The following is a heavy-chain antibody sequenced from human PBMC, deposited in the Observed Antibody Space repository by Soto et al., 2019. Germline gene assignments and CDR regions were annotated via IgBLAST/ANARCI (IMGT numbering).Heavy chain of an antibody. CDR1: CASISDYF. D-gene: IGHD2-21*02. J-gene: IGHJ4*02. CDR3: ARGTYCGSDCYWTLDY. CDR2: CYYGETT. Sequence: SETLSLTCTVACASISDYFWKWIRQQPGKGLEWIGYCYYGETTNKKSSLNSRFTVSVDTSKSPFSLKVTSVTTADTAVYYCARGTYCGSDCYWTLDYWGQG. V-gene: IGHV4-59*01.